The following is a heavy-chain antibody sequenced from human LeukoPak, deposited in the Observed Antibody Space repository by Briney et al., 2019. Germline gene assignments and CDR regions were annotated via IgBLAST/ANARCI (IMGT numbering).Heavy chain of an antibody. D-gene: IGHD3-22*01. Sequence: SETLSLTCAVYGGSFSGYYWSWIRQPPGKGLEWIGEINHSGSTNYIPSLKSRVTISVDTSKNQFSLKLSSVTAADTAVYYCARHLLYYYDSSGHPAYFDYWGQGTLVTVSS. CDR1: GGSFSGYY. CDR2: INHSGST. CDR3: ARHLLYYYDSSGHPAYFDY. V-gene: IGHV4-34*01. J-gene: IGHJ4*02.